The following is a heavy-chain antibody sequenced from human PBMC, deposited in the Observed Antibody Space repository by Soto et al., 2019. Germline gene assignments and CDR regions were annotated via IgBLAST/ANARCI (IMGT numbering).Heavy chain of an antibody. Sequence: PSETLRLSCAASGFIFTSYSMVWVRLAPGKGLEWVASISSGSDSIFYADSVKGRFTVSRDNAKKSLFLQMNNLRAEDTAVYFCARDRSADRFVQYFQHWGQGTQVTVSS. V-gene: IGHV3-21*01. CDR3: ARDRSADRFVQYFQH. CDR2: ISSGSDSI. J-gene: IGHJ1*01. CDR1: GFIFTSYS. D-gene: IGHD6-19*01.